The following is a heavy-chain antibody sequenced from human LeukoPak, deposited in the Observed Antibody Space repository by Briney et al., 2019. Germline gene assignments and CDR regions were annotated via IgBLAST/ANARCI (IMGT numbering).Heavy chain of an antibody. J-gene: IGHJ4*02. CDR1: GYTFTSYG. CDR3: ARGPYEGITIFGVVIIGGYFDY. CDR2: ISAYNGNT. D-gene: IGHD3-3*01. Sequence: ASVKVSCKASGYTFTSYGISWVRQAPGQGLEWMGWISAYNGNTNYAQKLQGRVTMTTDTSTSTAYMELRSLRSDDTAVYYCARGPYEGITIFGVVIIGGYFDYWGQGTLVTVSS. V-gene: IGHV1-18*01.